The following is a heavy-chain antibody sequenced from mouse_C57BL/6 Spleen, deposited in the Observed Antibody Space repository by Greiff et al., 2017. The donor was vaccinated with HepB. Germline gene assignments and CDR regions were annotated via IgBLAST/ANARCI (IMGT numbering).Heavy chain of an antibody. J-gene: IGHJ1*03. V-gene: IGHV5-9-1*02. CDR1: GFTFSSYA. Sequence: EVKVVESGEGLVKPGGSLKLSCAASGFTFSSYAMSWVRQTPEKRLEWVAYISSGGDYIYYADTVKGRFTISRDNARNTLYLQMSSLKSEDTAMYYCTRGNYGSSYEYFDVWGTGTTVTVSS. D-gene: IGHD1-1*01. CDR2: ISSGGDYI. CDR3: TRGNYGSSYEYFDV.